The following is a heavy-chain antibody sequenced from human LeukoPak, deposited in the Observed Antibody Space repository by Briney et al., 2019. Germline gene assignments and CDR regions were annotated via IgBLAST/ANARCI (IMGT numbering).Heavy chain of an antibody. CDR2: ISSSSSTI. CDR1: GFTFSSYS. J-gene: IGHJ4*02. CDR3: AREQWFRWEY. D-gene: IGHD3-22*01. V-gene: IGHV3-48*04. Sequence: GGSLRLSCAASGFTFSSYSMNWVRQAPGKGLEWVSYISSSSSTIYYADSVKGRFTISVDNAKNSLYLHLNSLRTEDTAVYYCAREQWFRWEYWGQGVLVTVSA.